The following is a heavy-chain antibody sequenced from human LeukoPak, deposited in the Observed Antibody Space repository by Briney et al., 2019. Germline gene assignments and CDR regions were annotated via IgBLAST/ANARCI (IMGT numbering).Heavy chain of an antibody. V-gene: IGHV3-23*01. CDR3: AKASRSDASELTPFDY. J-gene: IGHJ4*02. Sequence: GGSLRLSCAASRFTFSSYAMSWVGQAPGKGLEWVSAISRSGGTTYYADSVKGRFTISRDNSKDALYLQMNSLRAEDTALYYCAKASRSDASELTPFDYWGQGTLVTVSS. CDR2: ISRSGGTT. CDR1: RFTFSSYA. D-gene: IGHD3-10*01.